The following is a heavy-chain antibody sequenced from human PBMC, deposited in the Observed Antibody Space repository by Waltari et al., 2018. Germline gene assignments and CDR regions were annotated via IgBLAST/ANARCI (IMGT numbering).Heavy chain of an antibody. CDR2: IYYSGST. CDR1: GGSIRSGGYY. CDR3: ARVTGGAAAGLDY. J-gene: IGHJ4*02. Sequence: QVQLQESGPGLVKPSQTLSLTCTVAGGSIRSGGYYWPWISQPPAQGLAWIGYIYYSGSTYYNPSLKSRVTISVDTSKNQFSLKLSSVTAADTAVYYCARVTGGAAAGLDYWGQGTLVTVSS. V-gene: IGHV4-31*03. D-gene: IGHD6-13*01.